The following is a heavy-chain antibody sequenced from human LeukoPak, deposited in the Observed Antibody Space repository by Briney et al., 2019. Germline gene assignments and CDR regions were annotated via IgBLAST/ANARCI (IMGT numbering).Heavy chain of an antibody. CDR3: ARRIVVVTANTYYYYYGMDV. CDR1: GFTFSSYA. CDR2: IKQDGSEK. V-gene: IGHV3-7*01. J-gene: IGHJ6*02. Sequence: GGSLRLSCAASGFTFSSYAMSWVRQAPGKGLEWVANIKQDGSEKYYVDSVKGRFTISRDNAKNSLYLQMNSLRAEDTAVYYCARRIVVVTANTYYYYYGMDVWGQGTTVTVSS. D-gene: IGHD2-21*02.